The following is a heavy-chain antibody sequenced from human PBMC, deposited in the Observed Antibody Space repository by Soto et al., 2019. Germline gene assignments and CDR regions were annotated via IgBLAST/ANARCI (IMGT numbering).Heavy chain of an antibody. CDR2: IYYTGST. V-gene: IGHV4-31*03. Sequence: SWETLSLTCSVSGASIRSGGYYWSWLRQSPGKGLEWIGHIYYTGSTFYSPSLKSRLTISLDTSKNQFSLDLRSVTAADTAMYYCARIEMASIKWGRGTLVTVSS. CDR1: GASIRSGGYY. J-gene: IGHJ4*02. CDR3: ARIEMASIK.